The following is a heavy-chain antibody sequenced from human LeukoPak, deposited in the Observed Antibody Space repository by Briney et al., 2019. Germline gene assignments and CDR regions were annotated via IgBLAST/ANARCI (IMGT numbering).Heavy chain of an antibody. V-gene: IGHV3-64*01. CDR3: AREYCDTTTCYKTIDY. J-gene: IGHJ4*02. Sequence: GGSLRLSCAASGFTFSYYAMHWVRQAPGKGLEYVSAISSNGGSTYYANSVKGRFTISRDNSKNTLFLQMGSLRAEDMAVYYCAREYCDTTTCYKTIDYWGQGTLVSVSS. D-gene: IGHD2-2*02. CDR1: GFTFSYYA. CDR2: ISSNGGST.